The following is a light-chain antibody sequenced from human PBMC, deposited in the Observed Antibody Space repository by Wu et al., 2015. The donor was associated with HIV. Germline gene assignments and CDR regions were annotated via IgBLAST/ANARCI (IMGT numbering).Light chain of an antibody. CDR2: GAS. J-gene: IGKJ1*01. Sequence: EKVMTQSPATLSVPPGERATLSCRASQSVSSNLAWYQQKPGQAPRLLIYGASTRATGIPARFSGSGSGTEFTLTISSMQSEDFAVYYCQHYNNWPPWTFGQGTKVEIK. CDR3: QHYNNWPPWT. V-gene: IGKV3-15*01. CDR1: QSVSSN.